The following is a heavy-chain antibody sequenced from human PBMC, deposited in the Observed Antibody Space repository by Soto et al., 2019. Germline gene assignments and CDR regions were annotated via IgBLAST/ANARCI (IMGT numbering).Heavy chain of an antibody. J-gene: IGHJ4*02. D-gene: IGHD5-12*01. Sequence: GGSLRLSCAASGFTFSRYAMSWVRQAPGKGLEWVSAISGSGGSTYYADSVKGRFTISRDNSKNTLYLQMNSLRAEDTAVYYCAKNGFDIVATMGLVFDYWGQGTLVTSPQ. V-gene: IGHV3-23*01. CDR3: AKNGFDIVATMGLVFDY. CDR2: ISGSGGST. CDR1: GFTFSRYA.